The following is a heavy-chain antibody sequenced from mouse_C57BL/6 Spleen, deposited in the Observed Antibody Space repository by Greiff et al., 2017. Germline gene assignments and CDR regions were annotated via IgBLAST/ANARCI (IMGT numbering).Heavy chain of an antibody. D-gene: IGHD1-1*01. CDR2: IDPETGGT. V-gene: IGHV1-15*01. J-gene: IGHJ4*01. CDR1: GYTFTDYE. CDR3: TRWYYGSYYYAMDY. Sequence: QVQLQQSGAELVRPGASVTLSCKASGYTFTDYEMHWVKQTPVHGLEWIGAIDPETGGTAYNQKFKGKAILTADKSSSTAYMELRRLTSEDSAVXYCTRWYYGSYYYAMDYWGQGTSVTVSS.